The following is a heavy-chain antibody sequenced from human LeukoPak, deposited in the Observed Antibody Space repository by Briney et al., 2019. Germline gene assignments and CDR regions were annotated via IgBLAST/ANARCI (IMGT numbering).Heavy chain of an antibody. CDR3: ARGRTEENHFGVVIYYYYGMDV. J-gene: IGHJ6*02. Sequence: SETLSLTCTVSGGSISSGGYYWSWIRQHPGKGLEWIGYIYYSGSTYYNPSLKSRVTISVDTSKNQFSLKLSSVTAADTAVYYCARGRTEENHFGVVIYYYYGMDVWGQGTTVTVSS. CDR2: IYYSGST. V-gene: IGHV4-31*03. D-gene: IGHD3-3*01. CDR1: GGSISSGGYY.